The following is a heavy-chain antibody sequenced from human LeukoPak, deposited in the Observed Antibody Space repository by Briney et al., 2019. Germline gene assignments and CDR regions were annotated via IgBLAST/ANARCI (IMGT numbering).Heavy chain of an antibody. CDR1: GYSFTKSW. Sequence: GESLKISCKGSGYSFTKSWIGWVRQMPGKGLEWMGIIYPGDSDTRYSPSFQGQVTISADKSITTAYLHWSSLKASDTAMYYCARRTGIAAAGSENVFDYWGQGTLVTVSS. V-gene: IGHV5-51*01. J-gene: IGHJ4*02. CDR3: ARRTGIAAAGSENVFDY. D-gene: IGHD6-13*01. CDR2: IYPGDSDT.